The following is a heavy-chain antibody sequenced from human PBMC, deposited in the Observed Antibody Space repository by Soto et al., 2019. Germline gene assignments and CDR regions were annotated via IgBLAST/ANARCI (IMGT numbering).Heavy chain of an antibody. CDR2: IWYDGSNK. V-gene: IGHV3-33*01. CDR3: ARDDNTQAAWYYFDY. J-gene: IGHJ4*02. Sequence: GGSLRLSCAASGFTFSSYGMHWVRQAPGKGLEWVAVIWYDGSNKYYADSVKGRFTISRDNSKNTLYLQMNSLRAEDTAVYSCARDDNTQAAWYYFDYLGQGTLVTVSS. CDR1: GFTFSSYG. D-gene: IGHD2-15*01.